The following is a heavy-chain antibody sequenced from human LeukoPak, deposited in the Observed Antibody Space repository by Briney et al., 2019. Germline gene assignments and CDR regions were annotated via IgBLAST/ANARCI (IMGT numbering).Heavy chain of an antibody. D-gene: IGHD3-22*01. CDR2: ISYDGSNK. V-gene: IGHV3-30-3*01. CDR1: GLTFSSYA. CDR3: ASGRYDSSGYYYL. Sequence: GGSLRLSCAASGLTFSSYAMHWVRQAPGKGLEWVAVISYDGSNKYYADSVKGRFTISRDNSKNTLYLQMNSLRAEDTAVYYCASGRYDSSGYYYLWGQGTLVTVSS. J-gene: IGHJ5*02.